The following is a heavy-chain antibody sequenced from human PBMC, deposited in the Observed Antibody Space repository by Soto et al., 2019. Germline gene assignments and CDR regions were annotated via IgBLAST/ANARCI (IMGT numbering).Heavy chain of an antibody. CDR3: ARDLEDPVEVTAATYFHFYGMDV. CDR2: TYYRSRWYN. J-gene: IGHJ6*02. CDR1: GDSVSSNTAG. Sequence: PSQTLSLTCAVSGDSVSSNTAGWNWIRQSPSRGLEWLGRTYYRSRWYNDYAVSVKSRITITPDTSKNQLSLQLNSVTPEDTAVYFCARDLEDPVEVTAATYFHFYGMDVWGQGTKVTVYS. V-gene: IGHV6-1*01. D-gene: IGHD2-2*01.